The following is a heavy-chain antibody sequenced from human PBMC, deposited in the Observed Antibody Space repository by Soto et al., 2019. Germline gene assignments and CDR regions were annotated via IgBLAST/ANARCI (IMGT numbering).Heavy chain of an antibody. CDR1: GGSFSGYY. V-gene: IGHV4-34*01. D-gene: IGHD2-15*01. J-gene: IGHJ6*02. CDR2: INHSGST. Sequence: PSETLSLTCAVYGGSFSGYYWSWIRQPPGKGLEWNGEINHSGSTNYNPSLKSRVTITVDTSKNQFSLKLSSVTAADTALYYCARLTVVNRPYYYYGMDVWGQGTTVTVSS. CDR3: ARLTVVNRPYYYYGMDV.